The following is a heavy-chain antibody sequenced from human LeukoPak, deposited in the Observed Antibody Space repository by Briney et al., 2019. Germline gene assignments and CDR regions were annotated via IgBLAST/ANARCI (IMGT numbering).Heavy chain of an antibody. V-gene: IGHV4-30-4*01. Sequence: SETLSLTCTVSGGSISSGDYYWSWIRQAPGKGLEWIGYIYYSGETNYNPSLSGRVAISMDTSKNQFSLKLSSVTAADTAVYYCASPRTNYWGQGTLVTVSS. J-gene: IGHJ4*02. CDR1: GGSISSGDYY. CDR2: IYYSGET. CDR3: ASPRTNY. D-gene: IGHD3/OR15-3a*01.